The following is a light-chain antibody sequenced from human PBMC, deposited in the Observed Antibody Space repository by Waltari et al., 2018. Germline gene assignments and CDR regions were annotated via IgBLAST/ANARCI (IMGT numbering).Light chain of an antibody. V-gene: IGKV3-15*01. CDR1: RSVNFN. J-gene: IGKJ5*01. CDR3: QQYDDWLPIT. CDR2: GAS. Sequence: EIGMTQSPVTLSVSPGERVTLSCRTSRSVNFNLSWYQQKPGQAPRPLIYGASTRATAVPARFSGSGSGTEFTLTISSLQSEDFAVYYCQQYDDWLPITFGQGTRLDIK.